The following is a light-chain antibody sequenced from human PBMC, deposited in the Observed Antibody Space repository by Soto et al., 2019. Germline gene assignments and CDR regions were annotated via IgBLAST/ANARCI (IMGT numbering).Light chain of an antibody. V-gene: IGKV3-20*01. J-gene: IGKJ3*01. CDR1: QSVSSSY. CDR2: GAS. CDR3: QQYGNAPLT. Sequence: EIVLTQSPGTLSFSPGERATLTCRASQSVSSSYLAWFQQKPGQAPRLLLYGASSRATGIPDRFSGSGSGTDFTLTISRLEPEDFAVYYCQQYGNAPLTCGPGTKVDIK.